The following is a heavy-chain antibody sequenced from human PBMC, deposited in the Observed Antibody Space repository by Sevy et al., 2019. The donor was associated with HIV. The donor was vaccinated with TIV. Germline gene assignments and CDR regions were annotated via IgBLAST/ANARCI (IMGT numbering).Heavy chain of an antibody. J-gene: IGHJ4*02. CDR2: IYYNGHI. V-gene: IGHV4-59*11. D-gene: IGHD1-26*01. CDR1: GGSITSLY. Sequence: SETLSLTCTVSGGSITSLYWNWIRQPPGKGLEWIANIYYNGHINYNPSLKSRVTLSLSTSKNQFSLRLSAVTAAETAMYYCAGENAWGRGYSWGQGTLVTVSS. CDR3: AGENAWGRGYS.